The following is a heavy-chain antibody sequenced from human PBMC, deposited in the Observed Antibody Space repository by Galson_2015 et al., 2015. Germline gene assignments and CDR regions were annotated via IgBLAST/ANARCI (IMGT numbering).Heavy chain of an antibody. V-gene: IGHV3-21*01. Sequence: SLRLSCAASGFTFSSYSMNWVRQAPGKGLEWVSSISSSSSYIYYADSVKGRFTISRDNAKNSLYLQMNSLRAEDTAVYYCAREWDSSYIVVVPAAIDYYGMDVWGQGTTVTVSS. CDR2: ISSSSSYI. D-gene: IGHD2-2*01. J-gene: IGHJ6*02. CDR3: AREWDSSYIVVVPAAIDYYGMDV. CDR1: GFTFSSYS.